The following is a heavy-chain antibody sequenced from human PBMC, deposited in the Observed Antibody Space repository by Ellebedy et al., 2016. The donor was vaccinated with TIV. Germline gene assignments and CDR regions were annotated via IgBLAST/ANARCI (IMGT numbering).Heavy chain of an antibody. CDR1: GGTFSSYA. D-gene: IGHD3-10*02. CDR3: ARAGLLGDGAFDI. J-gene: IGHJ3*02. V-gene: IGHV1-69*06. CDR2: IIPIFGTA. Sequence: SVKVSXXASGGTFSSYAISWVRQAPGQGLEWMGGIIPIFGTANYAQKFQGRVTITADKSTSTAYMELSSLRSEDTAVYYCARAGLLGDGAFDIWGQGTMVTVSS.